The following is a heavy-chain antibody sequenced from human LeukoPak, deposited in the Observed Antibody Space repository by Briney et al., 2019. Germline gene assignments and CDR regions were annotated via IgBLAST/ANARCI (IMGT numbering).Heavy chain of an antibody. V-gene: IGHV1-69*04. D-gene: IGHD3-10*01. CDR3: ARDRPPYYYGSGSLAGNWFDP. Sequence: SVKVSCKASGGTFSSYAISWVRQAPGQGLEWMGRIIPILGIANYAQKFQGRVTITADKSTSTAYMELSSPRSGDTAVYYCARDRPPYYYGSGSLAGNWFDPWGQGTLVTVSS. J-gene: IGHJ5*02. CDR1: GGTFSSYA. CDR2: IIPILGIA.